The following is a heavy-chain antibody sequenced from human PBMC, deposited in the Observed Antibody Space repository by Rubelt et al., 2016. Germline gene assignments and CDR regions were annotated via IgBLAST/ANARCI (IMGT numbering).Heavy chain of an antibody. D-gene: IGHD4-17*01. CDR2: INSDGSST. V-gene: IGHV3-74*01. CDR3: ARGKYGDYVVDY. J-gene: IGHJ4*02. Sequence: QVPGKGLVWVSRINSDGSSTSYVDPVKGRFTISRDNAKSSLFLQMSSLRAEDTAVYYCARGKYGDYVVDYWGQGTLVTVSS.